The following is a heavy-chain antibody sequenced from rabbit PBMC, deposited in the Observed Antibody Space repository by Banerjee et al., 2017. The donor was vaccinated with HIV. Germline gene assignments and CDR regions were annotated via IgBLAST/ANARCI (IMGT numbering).Heavy chain of an antibody. CDR2: IYAGKGSA. D-gene: IGHD4-1*01. Sequence: GIIYAGKGSADYASWVNGRFTISSDNAQNTVTLQMTYLTGADTATYFCARYSSGWDYFDLWGPGTLVTVS. CDR3: ARYSSGWDYFDL. V-gene: IGHV1S7*01. J-gene: IGHJ4*01.